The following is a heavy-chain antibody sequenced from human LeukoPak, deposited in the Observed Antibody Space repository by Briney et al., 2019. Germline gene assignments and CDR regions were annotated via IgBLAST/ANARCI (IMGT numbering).Heavy chain of an antibody. CDR1: GFTFSSHW. Sequence: PGGSLRLSCAASGFTFSSHWMSWVRQAPGKGLEWVANIKQDGSEKYYVDSVKGRFTISRDNAKNSLYLQMNSLRAEDTAVYYCAKELGIAVTDAFDIWGRGTMVTVSS. CDR2: IKQDGSEK. V-gene: IGHV3-7*03. J-gene: IGHJ3*02. CDR3: AKELGIAVTDAFDI. D-gene: IGHD6-19*01.